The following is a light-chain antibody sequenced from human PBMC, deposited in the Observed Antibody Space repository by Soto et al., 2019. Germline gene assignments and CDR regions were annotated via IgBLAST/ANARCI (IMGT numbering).Light chain of an antibody. Sequence: DIQMTQSPSSLSASVGDRVTITCRASQSIGTKLSWYQQKPGKAPKLLIHAASSLQSGVPSRFSGSGSGTDFTPTISSLQPEDFAVYYCPQSSSTLYTFGQGTNLEIK. J-gene: IGKJ2*01. V-gene: IGKV1-39*01. CDR2: AAS. CDR3: PQSSSTLYT. CDR1: QSIGTK.